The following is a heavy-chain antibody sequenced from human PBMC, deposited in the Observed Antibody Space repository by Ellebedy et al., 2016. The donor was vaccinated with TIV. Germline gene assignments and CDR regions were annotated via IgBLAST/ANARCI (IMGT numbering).Heavy chain of an antibody. CDR2: INQDGSTK. J-gene: IGHJ4*02. Sequence: GGSLRLXXAASGFSMSCYWMSWVRQAPGKGLEWVANINQDGSTKYYVDSVKGRFTISRDDAKNSVYLQMNSLRAEDAALYYCARAVATVGSYWGQGTLVTVSS. CDR1: GFSMSCYW. CDR3: ARAVATVGSY. V-gene: IGHV3-7*01. D-gene: IGHD6-13*01.